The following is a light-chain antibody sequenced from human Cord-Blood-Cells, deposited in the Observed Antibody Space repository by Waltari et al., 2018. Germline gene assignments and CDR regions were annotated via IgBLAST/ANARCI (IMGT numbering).Light chain of an antibody. CDR1: QSVLYSSNNKNY. J-gene: IGKJ1*01. CDR3: QQYYSTPQT. V-gene: IGKV4-1*01. CDR2: WAS. Sequence: DIVMTQSPDSLAVSLGERATINCKSSQSVLYSSNNKNYLAWYQQNPRQPPKLLIYWASTRESGVPDRFSGSGSGTDFTLTISSLQAEDVAVYYCQQYYSTPQTFGQGTKVEIK.